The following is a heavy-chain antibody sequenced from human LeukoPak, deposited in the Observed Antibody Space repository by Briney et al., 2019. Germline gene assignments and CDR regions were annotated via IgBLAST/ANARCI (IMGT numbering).Heavy chain of an antibody. V-gene: IGHV3-74*01. J-gene: IGHJ4*02. Sequence: AGGSLRLSCAASGFTFSSYWMPWVRQAPGKGLVWVSRINSDGSSTSYADSVKGRFTISRDNAKNTLYLQMNSLRAEDMAVYYCARGPRPGYCTNGVCYTVFLCDYWGQGTLVTVSS. CDR3: ARGPRPGYCTNGVCYTVFLCDY. CDR2: INSDGSST. D-gene: IGHD2-8*01. CDR1: GFTFSSYW.